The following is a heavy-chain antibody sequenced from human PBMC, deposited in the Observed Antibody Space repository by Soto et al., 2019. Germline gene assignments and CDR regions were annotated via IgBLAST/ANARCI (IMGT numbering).Heavy chain of an antibody. Sequence: TGGSLRLSCAASGFTFSSYGMHWVRQAPGKGLEWVAVIWYDGSNKYYADSVKGRFTISRDNSKNTLYLQMNSLRAEDTAVYYCARDGYCTNGVCPDYWRQGTLVTVSS. CDR1: GFTFSSYG. V-gene: IGHV3-33*01. CDR3: ARDGYCTNGVCPDY. D-gene: IGHD2-8*01. CDR2: IWYDGSNK. J-gene: IGHJ4*02.